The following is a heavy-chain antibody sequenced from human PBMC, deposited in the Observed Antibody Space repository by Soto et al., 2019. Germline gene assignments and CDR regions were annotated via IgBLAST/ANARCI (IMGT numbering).Heavy chain of an antibody. CDR1: GGSISSYY. J-gene: IGHJ5*02. V-gene: IGHV4-59*08. Sequence: SETLSLTCTVSGGSISSYYWSWIRQPPGKGLEWIGYIYYSGSTNYNPSLQSRVTISVDTSKNQFSLKLSSVTAADTAVYYCARLGGSTIGDWFDPWGQGTLVTVSS. CDR3: ARLGGSTIGDWFDP. D-gene: IGHD2-2*01. CDR2: IYYSGST.